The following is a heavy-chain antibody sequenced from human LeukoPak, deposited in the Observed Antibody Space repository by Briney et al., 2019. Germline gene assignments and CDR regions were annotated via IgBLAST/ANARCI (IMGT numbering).Heavy chain of an antibody. CDR3: AKDQDPHSYGSGSYAPFDY. Sequence: GGSLRLSCAASGFTFTTYWMSWVSQAPGKGLEWVANIKQDGSEKHYVDSVRGRFTISRDNAKNSVYLQINSLRADDTAVYYCAKDQDPHSYGSGSYAPFDYWGQGTLVTLSS. CDR1: GFTFTTYW. V-gene: IGHV3-7*03. J-gene: IGHJ4*02. D-gene: IGHD3-10*01. CDR2: IKQDGSEK.